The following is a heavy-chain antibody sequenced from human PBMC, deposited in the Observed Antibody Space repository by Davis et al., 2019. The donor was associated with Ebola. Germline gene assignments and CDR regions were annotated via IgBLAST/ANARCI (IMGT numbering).Heavy chain of an antibody. D-gene: IGHD5-18*01. CDR1: GFTFSSYA. Sequence: PGGSLRLSFAASGFTFSSYAMHWVRQAPGKGLEWVAVISYDGSNKYYADSVKGRFTISRDNSKNTLYLQMNSLRAEDTAVYYCARESVDTAIYDYWGQGTLVTVSS. J-gene: IGHJ4*02. CDR2: ISYDGSNK. CDR3: ARESVDTAIYDY. V-gene: IGHV3-30-3*01.